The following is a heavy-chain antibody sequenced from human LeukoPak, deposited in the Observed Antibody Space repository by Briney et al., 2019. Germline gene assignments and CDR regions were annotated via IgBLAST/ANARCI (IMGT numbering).Heavy chain of an antibody. Sequence: GGSLRLSCAASGFTSSSYAMNWVRQAPGEGLEWVSTISGSGGSTYHADSVKGRFTISRDNSKNTLYLQMNSLRAEDTAVYYCAKDQTRYPGNYFEYWGQGTLVTVSS. CDR3: AKDQTRYPGNYFEY. CDR2: ISGSGGST. V-gene: IGHV3-23*01. CDR1: GFTSSSYA. D-gene: IGHD3-10*01. J-gene: IGHJ4*02.